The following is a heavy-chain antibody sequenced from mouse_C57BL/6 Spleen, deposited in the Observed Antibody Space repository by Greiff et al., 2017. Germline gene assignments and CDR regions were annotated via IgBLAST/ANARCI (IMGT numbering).Heavy chain of an antibody. CDR2: INYDGSST. J-gene: IGHJ1*03. CDR3: ARDGWYFDV. CDR1: GFTFSDYY. V-gene: IGHV5-16*01. Sequence: EVKLMESEGGLVQPGSSMKLSCTASGFTFSDYYMAWVRQVPEKGLEWVANINYDGSSTYYLDSLKSRFIISRDNAKNILYLQMSSLKSEDTATYYCARDGWYFDVWGTGTTVTVSS.